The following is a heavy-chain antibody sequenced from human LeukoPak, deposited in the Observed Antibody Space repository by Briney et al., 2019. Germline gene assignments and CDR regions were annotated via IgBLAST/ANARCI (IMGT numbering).Heavy chain of an antibody. J-gene: IGHJ3*01. CDR1: GFTFSNYA. CDR2: LSDSGYST. D-gene: IGHD2/OR15-2a*01. V-gene: IGHV3-23*01. Sequence: GGSLRLSCAASGFTFSNYAMSWVRQAPGKGLEWVSVLSDSGYSTYYADSVKGRFTISRDNSRNTLYLQMNSLRADDTAVYYCAKDSTWAFDVWGQGTMVTVSS. CDR3: AKDSTWAFDV.